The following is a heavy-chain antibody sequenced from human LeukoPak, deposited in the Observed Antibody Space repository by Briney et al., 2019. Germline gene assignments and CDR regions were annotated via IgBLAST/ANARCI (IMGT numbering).Heavy chain of an antibody. CDR1: GYSISSGYY. CDR2: IYHSGST. V-gene: IGHV4-38-2*01. Sequence: SETLSLTCAVSGYSISSGYYWGCIRQPPGKGLEWIGSIYHSGSTYYNPSLKSRVTISVDTSKNQLSLKLSSVTAADTAVYYCARVLHSGYGTYYCDYWGQGTLVTVSS. D-gene: IGHD5-12*01. J-gene: IGHJ4*02. CDR3: ARVLHSGYGTYYCDY.